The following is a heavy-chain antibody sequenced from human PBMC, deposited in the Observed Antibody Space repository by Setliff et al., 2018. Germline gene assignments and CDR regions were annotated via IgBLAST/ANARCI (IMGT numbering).Heavy chain of an antibody. Sequence: SETLSLTCAVSGGSISSSNWWSWVRQPPGKGPEWIGEIYHSGSTNYNPSLKSRVTISVDKSKNQFSLKLSPVTAADTAVYYCARDKRNGATGVFDIWGQGTMVTVSS. CDR3: ARDKRNGATGVFDI. V-gene: IGHV4-4*02. CDR1: GGSISSSNW. CDR2: IYHSGST. J-gene: IGHJ3*02. D-gene: IGHD1-1*01.